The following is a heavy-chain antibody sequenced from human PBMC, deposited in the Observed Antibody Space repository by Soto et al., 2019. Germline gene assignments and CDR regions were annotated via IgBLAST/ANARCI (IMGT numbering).Heavy chain of an antibody. CDR2: FDTEDGET. V-gene: IGHV1-24*01. Sequence: ASVKVSCKVSGYTLTELSMHWVRQAPGKGLEWMGGFDTEDGETIYAQKLQGRVNMTEDTSTDTAYMELSSLRSEDKAAFYNSTLGYVGFSPNWFDPWGQGTLVTVAA. D-gene: IGHD3-16*01. J-gene: IGHJ5*02. CDR1: GYTLTELS. CDR3: STLGYVGFSPNWFDP.